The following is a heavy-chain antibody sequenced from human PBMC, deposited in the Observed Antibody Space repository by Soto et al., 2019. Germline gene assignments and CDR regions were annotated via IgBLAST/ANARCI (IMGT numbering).Heavy chain of an antibody. D-gene: IGHD3-3*01. CDR2: IYYSGST. J-gene: IGHJ5*02. Sequence: NPSETLSLTCTVSGGSISSGGYYWSWIRQHPGKGLEWIGYIYYSGSTYYNPSLKSRVTISVDTSKNQFSLKLSSVTAADTAVYYCARVRSIFGVVVDWFDPWGQGTLVTVSS. CDR3: ARVRSIFGVVVDWFDP. CDR1: GGSISSGGYY. V-gene: IGHV4-31*03.